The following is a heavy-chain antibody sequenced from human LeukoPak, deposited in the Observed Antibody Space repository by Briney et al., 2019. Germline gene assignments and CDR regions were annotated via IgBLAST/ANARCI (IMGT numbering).Heavy chain of an antibody. Sequence: SETLSLTCTVSGGSISSYYWSWIRQPAGKGLEWIGRIYTSGSTNYNPSLKSRVTMSVDTSMNQFSLKLSSVTAADTAVYYCAREPVWEDAFDIWGQGTMVTVSS. CDR1: GGSISSYY. CDR2: IYTSGST. D-gene: IGHD1-26*01. CDR3: AREPVWEDAFDI. J-gene: IGHJ3*02. V-gene: IGHV4-4*07.